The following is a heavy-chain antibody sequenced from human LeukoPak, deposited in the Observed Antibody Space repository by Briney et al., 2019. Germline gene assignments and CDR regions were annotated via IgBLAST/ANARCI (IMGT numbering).Heavy chain of an antibody. D-gene: IGHD3-3*01. CDR3: VRDWDDFDCDS. CDR1: GFTFSNYW. V-gene: IGHV3-74*01. Sequence: GGSLTLSCAASGFTFSNYWMRWVRQAPGKGLVWVSRIKGDGSHTIYAPSVKGRVTISRDNAKNTLYLQMKSLRAADTAVYYCVRDWDDFDCDSWGQGTLVTVSS. J-gene: IGHJ5*01. CDR2: IKGDGSHT.